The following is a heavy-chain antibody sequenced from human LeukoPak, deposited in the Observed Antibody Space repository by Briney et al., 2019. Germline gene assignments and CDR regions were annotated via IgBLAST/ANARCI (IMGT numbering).Heavy chain of an antibody. CDR3: ASSGSRGDYYYYGMDV. V-gene: IGHV5-51*01. D-gene: IGHD3-22*01. Sequence: GESLQISCKGSGYSFTSYWIGWVRQMPGKGLEWMGIIYPGDSDTRYSPSFQGQVTISADKSISTAYLQWSSLKASDTAMYYCASSGSRGDYYYYGMDVWGQGTTVTVSS. CDR1: GYSFTSYW. CDR2: IYPGDSDT. J-gene: IGHJ6*02.